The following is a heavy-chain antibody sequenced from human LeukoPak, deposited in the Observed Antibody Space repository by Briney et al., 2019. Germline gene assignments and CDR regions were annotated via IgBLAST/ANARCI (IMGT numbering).Heavy chain of an antibody. CDR3: ARGAYQLPIDY. V-gene: IGHV4-59*08. CDR2: IYYSGST. CDR1: GGSISSYY. J-gene: IGHJ4*02. Sequence: SETLSLTCTVSGGSISSYYWSWIRQPPGKGLEWIGYIYYSGSTYYNPSLKSRVTISVDTSKNQFSLKLSSVTAADTAVYYCARGAYQLPIDYWGQGTLVTVSS. D-gene: IGHD2-2*01.